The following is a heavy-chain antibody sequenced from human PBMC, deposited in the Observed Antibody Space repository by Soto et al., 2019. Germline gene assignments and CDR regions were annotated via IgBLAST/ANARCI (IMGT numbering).Heavy chain of an antibody. CDR3: ARRYYDILTGSSVFDS. J-gene: IGHJ5*01. CDR1: GYTFTRYA. V-gene: IGHV1-3*01. CDR2: INAGKGHT. Sequence: GASVKVSCKASGYTFTRYAMHWVRQAPGQRLEWMGWINAGKGHTKYAQKFQGRVTLTSDTSASTAYMQLSSLRSEDTAVYYCARRYYDILTGSSVFDSRGQGSSVTVSS. D-gene: IGHD3-9*01.